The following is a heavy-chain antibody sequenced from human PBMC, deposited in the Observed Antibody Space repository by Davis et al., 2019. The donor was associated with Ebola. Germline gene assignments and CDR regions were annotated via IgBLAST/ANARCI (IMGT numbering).Heavy chain of an antibody. V-gene: IGHV3-7*03. CDR1: GFAFSNYW. Sequence: PGGSLRLSCAASGFAFSNYWMSWVRQAPGKGLEWVANIRQDGSEKNYVDSVKGRFTISRDNAKNSLYLQMNSLRTEDTAVYYCARDHGYNRFDPWGQGTPVTVSS. CDR3: ARDHGYNRFDP. J-gene: IGHJ5*02. CDR2: IRQDGSEK.